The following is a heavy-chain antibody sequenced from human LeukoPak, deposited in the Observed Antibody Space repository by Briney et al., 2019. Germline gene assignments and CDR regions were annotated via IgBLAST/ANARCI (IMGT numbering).Heavy chain of an antibody. CDR3: AGRRPPYYDFWSGYGEATDAFDI. D-gene: IGHD3-3*01. J-gene: IGHJ3*02. CDR1: GYSFTSYW. CDR2: IYPGGSDT. V-gene: IGHV5-51*01. Sequence: GESLKISCKGSGYSFTSYWIGWVRQMPGKGLEWMGIIYPGGSDTRYSPSFQGQVTISADKSISTAYLQWSSLKASDTAMYYCAGRRPPYYDFWSGYGEATDAFDIWGQGTMVTVSS.